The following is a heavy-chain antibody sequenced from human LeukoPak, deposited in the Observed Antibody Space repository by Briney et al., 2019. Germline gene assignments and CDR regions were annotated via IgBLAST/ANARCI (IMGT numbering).Heavy chain of an antibody. V-gene: IGHV3-30*18. D-gene: IGHD5/OR15-5a*01. J-gene: IGHJ4*02. CDR1: GFTFSNYG. Sequence: GRSLSLSCTGSGFTFSNYGMQWVRQAPGKGLEWVAVISYDGKVKYYTDSVTGRFTISRENSKNTLYLEMNSQRGEDTAVYYCAKERLTKVSHETGYWGQGTLVTVSS. CDR3: AKERLTKVSHETGY. CDR2: ISYDGKVK.